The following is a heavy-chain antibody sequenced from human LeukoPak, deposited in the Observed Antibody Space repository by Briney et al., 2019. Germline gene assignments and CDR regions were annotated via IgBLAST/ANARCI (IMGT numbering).Heavy chain of an antibody. Sequence: GGSLRLSCAASGFTVSSNYMSWVRQAPGKGLEWVSIIYSGGSTYYAYSVKGRFTISRDNSKNTLYLQMNSLRAEDTAVYYCARAFPSSGSYFDYWGQGTLVTVSS. J-gene: IGHJ4*02. D-gene: IGHD1-26*01. CDR3: ARAFPSSGSYFDY. CDR2: IYSGGST. CDR1: GFTVSSNY. V-gene: IGHV3-53*01.